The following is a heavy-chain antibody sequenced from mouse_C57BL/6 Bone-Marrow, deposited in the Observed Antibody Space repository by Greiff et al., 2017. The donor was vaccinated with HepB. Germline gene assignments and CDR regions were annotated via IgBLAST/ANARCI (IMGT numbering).Heavy chain of an antibody. J-gene: IGHJ3*01. V-gene: IGHV5-4*01. D-gene: IGHD1-1*01. Sequence: VQLKESGGGLVKPGGSLKLSCAASGFTFSSYAMSWVRQTPEKRLEWVATISDGGSYTYYPDNVKGRFTISRDNAKNNLYLQMSHLKSEDTAMYYCARESYYYGSSPWFAYWGQGTLVTVSA. CDR1: GFTFSSYA. CDR2: ISDGGSYT. CDR3: ARESYYYGSSPWFAY.